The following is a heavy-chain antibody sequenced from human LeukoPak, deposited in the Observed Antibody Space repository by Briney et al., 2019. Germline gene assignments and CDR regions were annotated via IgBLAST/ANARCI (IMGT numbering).Heavy chain of an antibody. V-gene: IGHV1-69*01. D-gene: IGHD3-10*01. CDR2: IISIFGTA. Sequence: GASVKVSCKASVGTLSSYAISWVRQARGQGLEWMGGIISIFGTANYAQKFQGRVTIAADESTRRAFMALSGLRSEDTAVYYCARGSGYVRAFDIWGQGTMVTVSS. J-gene: IGHJ3*02. CDR1: VGTLSSYA. CDR3: ARGSGYVRAFDI.